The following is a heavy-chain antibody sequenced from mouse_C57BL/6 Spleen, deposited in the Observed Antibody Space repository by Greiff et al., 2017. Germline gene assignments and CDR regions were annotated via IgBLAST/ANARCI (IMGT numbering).Heavy chain of an antibody. Sequence: QVQLQQPGAELVMPGASVKLSCKASGYTFTSYWMHWVKQRPGQGLEWIGEIDPSDSYTNYNQKFKGKSTLTVDKSSSTAYMQLSSLTSEDSAVYYCARRRIYYDPFDYWGQGTTRTVSS. CDR2: IDPSDSYT. CDR1: GYTFTSYW. J-gene: IGHJ2*01. V-gene: IGHV1-69*01. CDR3: ARRRIYYDPFDY. D-gene: IGHD2-4*01.